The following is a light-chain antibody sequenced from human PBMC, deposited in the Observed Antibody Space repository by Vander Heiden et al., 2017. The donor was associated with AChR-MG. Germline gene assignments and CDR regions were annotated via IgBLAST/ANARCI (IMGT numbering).Light chain of an antibody. CDR2: GVN. CDR1: SSDVGGYNY. Sequence: QSVLTQPPSASGSPGQSVTIPCTGSSSDVGGYNYVSWYQQHPGKAPKLMIYGVNKRPSGVPDRFSGSKSGNTASLTVSGLQADDEADYYCSSYAGSNNLGVFGGGTKLTGL. CDR3: SSYAGSNNLGV. J-gene: IGLJ3*02. V-gene: IGLV2-8*01.